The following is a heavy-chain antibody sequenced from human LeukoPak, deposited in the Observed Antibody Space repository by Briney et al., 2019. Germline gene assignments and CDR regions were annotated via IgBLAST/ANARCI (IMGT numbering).Heavy chain of an antibody. V-gene: IGHV3-23*01. Sequence: PGGSLRLSCAASRFTFSSYAMSWVRQAPGKGLEWVSAISGSGGTTYNADSVKGRFTISRDNSKNTPYLQLNSLRAEDMAVYYCAKGAGNFDWSYHDYWGQGTLVTVSS. D-gene: IGHD3-9*01. CDR2: ISGSGGTT. CDR1: RFTFSSYA. J-gene: IGHJ4*02. CDR3: AKGAGNFDWSYHDY.